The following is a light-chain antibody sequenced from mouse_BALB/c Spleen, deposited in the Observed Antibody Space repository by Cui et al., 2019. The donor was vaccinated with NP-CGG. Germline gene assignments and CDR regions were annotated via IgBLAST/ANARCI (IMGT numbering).Light chain of an antibody. Sequence: QAVVTQESALTTSPGETVTLTCRSSTGPVTTSNYANWVQEKPDHLFTGLIGGTNNRTPGVPARFSGSLIGDKAALPITGAQTEDEAIYFCALWYSNHWVFGGGTKLTVL. CDR3: ALWYSNHWV. J-gene: IGLJ1*01. CDR1: TGPVTTSNY. V-gene: IGLV1*01. CDR2: GTN.